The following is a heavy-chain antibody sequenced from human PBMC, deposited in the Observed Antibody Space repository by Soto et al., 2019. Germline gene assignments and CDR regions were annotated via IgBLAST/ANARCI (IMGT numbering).Heavy chain of an antibody. D-gene: IGHD4-17*01. CDR3: ARYAAEVTTFFDH. Sequence: LRLSCAASGFIFNEYYMSWIRQAPGKGLEWLSNISGSSGSKKYADAGKGRFTISRDNAKKSLYLEMHSLGAEDTAVYYCARYAAEVTTFFDHWGQGTLGTVSS. CDR1: GFIFNEYY. CDR2: ISGSSGSK. J-gene: IGHJ4*02. V-gene: IGHV3-11*06.